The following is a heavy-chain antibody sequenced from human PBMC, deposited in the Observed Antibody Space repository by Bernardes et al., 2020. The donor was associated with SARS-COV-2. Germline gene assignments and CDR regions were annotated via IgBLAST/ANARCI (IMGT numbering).Heavy chain of an antibody. V-gene: IGHV3-23*01. Sequence: GGSLRLSCAAFGSTFNTYAMTWVRQAPGKGPEWVSVISGSGYSTYYADSVKGRFFISRDNSKNTLYLQMNSLRDEDTAIYYCAGKRSDFGELSPLDYWGQGTLVTVSS. CDR1: GSTFNTYA. CDR3: AGKRSDFGELSPLDY. D-gene: IGHD3-10*01. J-gene: IGHJ4*02. CDR2: ISGSGYST.